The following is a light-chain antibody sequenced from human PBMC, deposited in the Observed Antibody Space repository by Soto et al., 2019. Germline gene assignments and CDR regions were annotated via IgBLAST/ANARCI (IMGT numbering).Light chain of an antibody. V-gene: IGKV3D-15*01. CDR3: QPYNNWPLT. CDR1: QSVSST. J-gene: IGKJ4*01. CDR2: GVS. Sequence: EIVLTQSPGTLSLSPGERATLSCRASQSVSSTFLAWYQQKPGQAPRLLIFGVSNRATGIPDRFSGSGSGAEYTLTINSLQSEDFAVYYCQPYNNWPLTFGGGTKVDIK.